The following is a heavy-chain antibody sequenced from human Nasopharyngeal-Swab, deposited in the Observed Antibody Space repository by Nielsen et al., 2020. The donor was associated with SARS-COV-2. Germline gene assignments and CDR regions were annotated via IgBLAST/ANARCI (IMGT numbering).Heavy chain of an antibody. J-gene: IGHJ3*02. V-gene: IGHV3-23*01. D-gene: IGHD6-13*01. CDR3: ATPTGYSSSWDAFDI. CDR1: GFTFSTYA. CDR2: IDAGGANT. Sequence: GGSLRLSCAASGFTFSTYAMTWVRQAPGKGLEWVSTIDAGGANTFYADSVKGRFTISRDNSKNTLYLQMNSLRAEDTAVYYCATPTGYSSSWDAFDIWGQGTMVTVSS.